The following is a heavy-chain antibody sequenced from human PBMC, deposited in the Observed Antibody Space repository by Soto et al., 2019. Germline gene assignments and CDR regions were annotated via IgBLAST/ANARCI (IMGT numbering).Heavy chain of an antibody. V-gene: IGHV1-18*01. Sequence: ASVKVSCKASGYTFTSYGISWVRQALGQGLEWMGWISAYNGNTNYAQKLQGRVTMTTDTSTSTAYMELRSLRSDDTAVYYCARDPGYCSGGSCYDWFDPWGQGTLVTVSS. J-gene: IGHJ5*02. CDR2: ISAYNGNT. CDR1: GYTFTSYG. CDR3: ARDPGYCSGGSCYDWFDP. D-gene: IGHD2-15*01.